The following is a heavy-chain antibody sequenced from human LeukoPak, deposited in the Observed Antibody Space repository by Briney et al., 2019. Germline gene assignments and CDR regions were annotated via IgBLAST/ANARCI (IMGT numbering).Heavy chain of an antibody. D-gene: IGHD6-19*01. CDR3: AREATVAKRGDYFDY. J-gene: IGHJ4*02. Sequence: GSLRLSCAASGFTFSSYSMNWVRQPPGKGLEWIGEINHSGSTNYNPSLKSRVTISVDTSKNQSSLKLSSVTAADTAVYYCAREATVAKRGDYFDYWGQGTLVTVSS. CDR2: INHSGST. CDR1: GFTFSSYS. V-gene: IGHV4-34*01.